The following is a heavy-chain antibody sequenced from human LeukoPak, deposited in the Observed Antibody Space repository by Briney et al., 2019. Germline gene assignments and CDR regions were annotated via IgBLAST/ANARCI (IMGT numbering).Heavy chain of an antibody. CDR1: GDGVSSNSVT. V-gene: IGHV6-1*01. J-gene: IGHJ5*02. CDR2: TYYRSTWYN. D-gene: IGHD2-2*01. CDR3: ARGLTQYDCFDP. Sequence: SQTLSLTCAISGDGVSSNSVTWNWIRQSPSRGLEWLGRTYYRSTWYNDYAVSVRGRITVNPDTSKNQFSLHLNSVTPEDTAVYYCARGLTQYDCFDPWGQGILVTVSS.